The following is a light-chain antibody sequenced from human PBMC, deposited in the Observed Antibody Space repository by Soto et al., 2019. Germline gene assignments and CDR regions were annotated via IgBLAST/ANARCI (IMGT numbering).Light chain of an antibody. CDR1: SSNIGTNY. V-gene: IGLV1-47*01. CDR2: GND. CDR3: AAWDDSLSGPL. J-gene: IGLJ2*01. Sequence: QSVVTQPPSASGTPGQRVIISCSGSSSNIGTNYVYWYQQLPGTAPKVLIYGNDKRPSGVPNRFSGSKSGTSASLAISGLRSEDEADYYCAAWDDSLSGPLFGGGTKLTVL.